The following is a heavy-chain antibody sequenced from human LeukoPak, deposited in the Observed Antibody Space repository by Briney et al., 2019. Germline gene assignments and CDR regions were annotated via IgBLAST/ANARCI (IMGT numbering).Heavy chain of an antibody. V-gene: IGHV3-53*01. CDR2: LYSDGNT. CDR1: GSTVSSNY. Sequence: GGSLRLSCAASGSTVSSNYMSWVRQAPRKGLEWVSVLYSDGNTKYADSVQGRFTISRDNSKNTLYLEMNSLSPDDTAVYYCARGVEPLAANTLAYWGQGTLVTVSS. CDR3: ARGVEPLAANTLAY. D-gene: IGHD1-14*01. J-gene: IGHJ4*02.